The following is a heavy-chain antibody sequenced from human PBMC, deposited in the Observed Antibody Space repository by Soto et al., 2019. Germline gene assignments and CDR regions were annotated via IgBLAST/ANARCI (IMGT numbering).Heavy chain of an antibody. CDR3: LREIEPLFDY. J-gene: IGHJ4*02. CDR1: GFTFSSYA. Sequence: LRLSCAAPGFTFSSYAMHWVRQAPGKGLEWMAVISYDATKKYYGDSVKGRFTISRDNSENTLYLQMNSLRPEDTAVYYCLREIEPLFDYWGQGTLVTVSS. CDR2: ISYDATKK. V-gene: IGHV3-30-3*01.